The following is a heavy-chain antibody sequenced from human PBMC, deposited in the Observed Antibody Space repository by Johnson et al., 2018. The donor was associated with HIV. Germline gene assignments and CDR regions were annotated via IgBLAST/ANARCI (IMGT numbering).Heavy chain of an antibody. CDR1: GFPVRSPY. CDR2: IKQDGSEK. V-gene: IGHV3-7*01. CDR3: ARDFPVHYVAPWGAFDS. J-gene: IGHJ3*02. D-gene: IGHD3-10*02. Sequence: EVQLVESGGGLVKPGGSLRLSCAASGFPVRSPYMSWVRQAPGKGLEWVANIKQDGSEKYYVDSVKGRFTISRDNAKNSLHLQMNSLRAEDTAVYYCARDFPVHYVAPWGAFDSRGQGTMVTCSS.